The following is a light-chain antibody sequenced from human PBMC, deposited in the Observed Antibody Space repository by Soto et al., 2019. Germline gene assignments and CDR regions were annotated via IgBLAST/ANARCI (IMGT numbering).Light chain of an antibody. CDR1: SSNIGAGYD. V-gene: IGLV1-40*01. CDR3: QSYDSSLTVV. J-gene: IGLJ2*01. CDR2: GNI. Sequence: QLVLTQPPSVSGAPGQRVTISCTGSSSNIGAGYDVHWYQQVPGTAPKLLIYGNINRPSGVPDRFSCSKSGTSASLTITGLQADDEADYYCQSYDSSLTVVFGGGTKLTVL.